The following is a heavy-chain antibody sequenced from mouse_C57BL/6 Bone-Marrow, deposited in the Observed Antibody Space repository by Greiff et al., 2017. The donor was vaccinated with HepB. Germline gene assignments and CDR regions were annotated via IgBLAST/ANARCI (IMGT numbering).Heavy chain of an antibody. V-gene: IGHV5-17*01. J-gene: IGHJ4*01. Sequence: EVKVVESGGGLVKPGGSLKLSCAASGFTFSDYGMHWVRQAPEKGLEWVAYISSGSSTICYADTVKGRFTISRDNAKNTLFLQMTSLRSEDTAMYYCARGYDHHYYAMDYWGQGTSVTVSS. D-gene: IGHD2-3*01. CDR3: ARGYDHHYYAMDY. CDR2: ISSGSSTI. CDR1: GFTFSDYG.